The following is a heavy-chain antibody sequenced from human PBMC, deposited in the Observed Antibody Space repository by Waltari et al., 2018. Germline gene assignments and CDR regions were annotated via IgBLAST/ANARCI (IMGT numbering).Heavy chain of an antibody. Sequence: EVLLLELGGGLVQAGGSLRLSCAASAFTFSSNVLTWVRQAPGKGLEWVSARSDSGGTTYYADSVKGHFTISRDNSKNTLYLQMNSRRAEDTAVYYCAKGKGGVVGATNFDYWGQGTLVTVSS. J-gene: IGHJ4*02. CDR2: RSDSGGTT. CDR3: AKGKGGVVGATNFDY. V-gene: IGHV3-23*01. D-gene: IGHD1-26*01. CDR1: AFTFSSNV.